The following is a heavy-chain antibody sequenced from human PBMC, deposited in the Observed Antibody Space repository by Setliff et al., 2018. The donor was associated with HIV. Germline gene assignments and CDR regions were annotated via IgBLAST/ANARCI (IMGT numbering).Heavy chain of an antibody. V-gene: IGHV1-18*01. Sequence: SVKVSCKTSDYTFTNYGIYWVRQAPGQGLEWMGWISNYNGNTNYAQKFQGSVTMTTDTSTRTAYMEMRGLTYDDTAVYYCARASGGNSVENGFDIWGQGTMVTVSS. CDR3: ARASGGNSVENGFDI. CDR1: DYTFTNYG. J-gene: IGHJ3*02. CDR2: ISNYNGNT. D-gene: IGHD1-26*01.